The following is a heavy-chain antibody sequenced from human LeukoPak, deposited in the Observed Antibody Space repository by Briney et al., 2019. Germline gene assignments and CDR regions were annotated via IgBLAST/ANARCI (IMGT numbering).Heavy chain of an antibody. V-gene: IGHV3-23*01. Sequence: PGGSLRLSCAASGFTFSTYSVSWVRQAPGKGLEWVSAISGSGGSTYYADSVKGRFTIFRDNSKNTLDLQMNSLRAEDTALYYCARGSFLNVWGQGTLVTVSS. CDR1: GFTFSTYS. CDR3: ARGSFLNV. J-gene: IGHJ4*02. CDR2: ISGSGGST.